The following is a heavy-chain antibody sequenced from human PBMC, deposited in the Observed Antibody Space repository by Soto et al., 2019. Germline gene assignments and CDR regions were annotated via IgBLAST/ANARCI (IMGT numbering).Heavy chain of an antibody. CDR3: ARVTPGNNLYYFSGLDV. D-gene: IGHD1-1*01. Sequence: QVHLVESGGGVAQPGRSLRLSCVASGFTFDTYGIHWVRQAPGKGLQWVALISYEGSNTYYADSVRGRFTISRDNSKTTRYLQINALRPDDTGVYYCARVTPGNNLYYFSGLDVWGRGISVTVSS. V-gene: IGHV3-30-3*01. J-gene: IGHJ6*02. CDR2: ISYEGSNT. CDR1: GFTFDTYG.